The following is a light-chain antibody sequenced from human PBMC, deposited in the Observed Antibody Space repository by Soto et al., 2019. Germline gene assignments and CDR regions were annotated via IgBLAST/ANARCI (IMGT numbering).Light chain of an antibody. CDR1: STDFVSYNR. Sequence: QSVLTQHPSVSGSPGQSVTISCTGTSTDFVSYNRVSWYQQPPGTAPKLIIYEASNRPSGVPDRFSGSKSGNTASLTISGLQAEDEADYFCTSSTTGRLYVFGTGTKVTVL. J-gene: IGLJ1*01. V-gene: IGLV2-18*02. CDR3: TSSTTGRLYV. CDR2: EAS.